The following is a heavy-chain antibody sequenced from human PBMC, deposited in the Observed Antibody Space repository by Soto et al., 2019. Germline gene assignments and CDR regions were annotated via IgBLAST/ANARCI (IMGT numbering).Heavy chain of an antibody. CDR3: ARDDILTGYYILDY. CDR1: GGSFSGYY. V-gene: IGHV4-34*01. CDR2: INHSGST. D-gene: IGHD3-9*01. J-gene: IGHJ4*02. Sequence: PSETLSLTCAVYGGSFSGYYWSWIRQPPGKGLEWIGEINHSGSTNYNPSLKSRVTISVDTSKNQFSLKLSSVTAADTAVYYCARDDILTGYYILDYWGQGTLVTVSS.